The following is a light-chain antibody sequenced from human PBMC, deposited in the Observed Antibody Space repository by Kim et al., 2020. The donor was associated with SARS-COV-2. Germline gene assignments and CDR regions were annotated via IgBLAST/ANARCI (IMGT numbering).Light chain of an antibody. Sequence: EVVMTQSPATLSVSPGERATISCRASQSVRRNLAWYQQRPGQAPRLLIYGASTRATGIPARFSGSGSGTEFTLTISGLQSEDLAVYHCLQYNDWYTFGEGTKLEF. J-gene: IGKJ2*01. CDR1: QSVRRN. V-gene: IGKV3-15*01. CDR3: LQYNDWYT. CDR2: GAS.